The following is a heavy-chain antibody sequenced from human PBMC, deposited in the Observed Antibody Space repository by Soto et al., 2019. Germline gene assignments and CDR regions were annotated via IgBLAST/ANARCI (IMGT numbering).Heavy chain of an antibody. CDR1: GFTLSAYW. V-gene: IGHV3-7*05. CDR3: ARDVSPMSTSLYLDAFDI. J-gene: IGHJ3*02. Sequence: EVQLEESGGDLVQPGGSLRLSCAASGFTLSAYWMTWVRQAPGKGVEWVANINRDGSKKSYLDSVRGRFTISRDNVGNSLYLQMDSLRADDTALYYCARDVSPMSTSLYLDAFDIWGQGKIVTVSS. D-gene: IGHD2-8*01. CDR2: INRDGSKK.